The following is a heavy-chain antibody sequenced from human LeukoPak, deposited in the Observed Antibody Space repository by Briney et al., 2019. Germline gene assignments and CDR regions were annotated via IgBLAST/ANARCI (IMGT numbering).Heavy chain of an antibody. CDR3: ARESGTGFDY. CDR1: GFTFSNYA. D-gene: IGHD6-13*01. CDR2: ISYDGSNK. J-gene: IGHJ4*02. V-gene: IGHV3-30-3*01. Sequence: GRSLRLSCAASGFTFSNYAMHWVRQAPGKGLEWVAVISYDGSNKYYADSVKGRFTISRDNSQNTLYLQMNSLRAEDTAVYYCARESGTGFDYWGQGTLVTVSS.